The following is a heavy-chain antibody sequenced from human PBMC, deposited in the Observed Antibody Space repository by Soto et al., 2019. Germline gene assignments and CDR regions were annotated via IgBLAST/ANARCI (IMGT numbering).Heavy chain of an antibody. CDR1: GFTFSSYA. CDR3: AKLWPDYEIMTGYFGY. Sequence: GGSLRLSCAASGFTFSSYAMSCVRQAPGKGLEWVSAISGSGGSTYYADSVKGRFTISRDNSKNTLYLQMNSLRAEDTAVYYCAKLWPDYEIMTGYFGYWGQGTLVTVSS. V-gene: IGHV3-23*01. J-gene: IGHJ4*02. CDR2: ISGSGGST. D-gene: IGHD3-9*01.